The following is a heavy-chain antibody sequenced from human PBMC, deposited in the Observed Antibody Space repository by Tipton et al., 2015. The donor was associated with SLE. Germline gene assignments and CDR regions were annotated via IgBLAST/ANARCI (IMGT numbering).Heavy chain of an antibody. Sequence: RSLRLSCAASGFTFSSYAMHWVRQAPGKGLEWVAVISYDGSNKYYADSVKGRFTISRDNSKNTLYLQMNSLRAEDTAVYYCAKDGLYSSAWYFDYWGRGTLITVSS. CDR2: ISYDGSNK. V-gene: IGHV3-30-3*01. J-gene: IGHJ4*02. D-gene: IGHD3-22*01. CDR1: GFTFSSYA. CDR3: AKDGLYSSAWYFDY.